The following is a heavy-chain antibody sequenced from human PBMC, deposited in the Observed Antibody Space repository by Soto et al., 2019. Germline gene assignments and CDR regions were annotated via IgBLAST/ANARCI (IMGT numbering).Heavy chain of an antibody. D-gene: IGHD6-19*01. V-gene: IGHV3-53*01. CDR2: IYSDGRT. J-gene: IGHJ4*02. CDR3: ARLPAGPHASDWYYFDY. CDR1: GFSVSSNY. Sequence: EVQLVQSGGGLIQPGGSLRLSCAASGFSVSSNYMGWVRQAPEKGLEWVSVIYSDGRTYYTDSVEGRFTISRDASKNTLNLQMNSLSVEDTAIYFCARLPAGPHASDWYYFDYWGQGTLVTVSS.